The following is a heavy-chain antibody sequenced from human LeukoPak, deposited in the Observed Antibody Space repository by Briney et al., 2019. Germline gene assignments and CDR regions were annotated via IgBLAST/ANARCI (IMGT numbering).Heavy chain of an antibody. V-gene: IGHV4-34*01. D-gene: IGHD6-6*01. J-gene: IGHJ5*02. CDR2: INHRRST. CDR1: SGSISTYY. Sequence: PSETLSLTCTVSSGSISTYYWSWIRQPPGKGLEWIGEINHRRSTNYNPSLKSRVTMSVDTSKNQFSLNLSSVTAADTAVYYCARHIYRITARQIWFDPWGQGTLVTVPS. CDR3: ARHIYRITARQIWFDP.